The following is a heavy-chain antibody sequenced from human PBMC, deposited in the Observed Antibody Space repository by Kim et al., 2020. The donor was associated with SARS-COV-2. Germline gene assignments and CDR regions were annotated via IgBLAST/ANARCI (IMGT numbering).Heavy chain of an antibody. Sequence: DSGKGRFTISRDNAKNALYLQMNSLRAEDTAVYYCARDERMGLTYYGGNYWGQGTLVTVSS. D-gene: IGHD4-17*01. V-gene: IGHV3-21*01. CDR3: ARDERMGLTYYGGNY. J-gene: IGHJ4*02.